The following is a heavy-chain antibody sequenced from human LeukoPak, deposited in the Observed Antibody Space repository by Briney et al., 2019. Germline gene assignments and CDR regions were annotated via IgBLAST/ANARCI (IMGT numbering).Heavy chain of an antibody. CDR3: ARPGLWFGEPHAFDV. CDR1: GYRFTSYW. D-gene: IGHD3-10*01. CDR2: IYPGDSDT. V-gene: IGHV5-51*01. J-gene: IGHJ3*01. Sequence: RGESLKISCKGSGYRFTSYWIGWVRQMPGKGLEWMGIIYPGDSDTRYSPSFQGQVTISADKSISTAYLQWSSLKASDTAMYYGARPGLWFGEPHAFDVWGQGTMVTVSS.